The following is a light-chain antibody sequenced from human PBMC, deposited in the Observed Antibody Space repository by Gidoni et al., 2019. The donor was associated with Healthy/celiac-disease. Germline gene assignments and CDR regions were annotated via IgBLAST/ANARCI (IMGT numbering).Light chain of an antibody. CDR3: QAWDSSTGV. J-gene: IGLJ1*01. CDR1: QLGDKY. Sequence: SYELTQPPSVSGSPGQTASITCSGDQLGDKYACWYQQKPGQSPVLVIYQDRKRPSGIPERFSGSNSGNTATLTISGTQAMDEADYYCQAWDSSTGVFGTGTKVTVL. CDR2: QDR. V-gene: IGLV3-1*01.